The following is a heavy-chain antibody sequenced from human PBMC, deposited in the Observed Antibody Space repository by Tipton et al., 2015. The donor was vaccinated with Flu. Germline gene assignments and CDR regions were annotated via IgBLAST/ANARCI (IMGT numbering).Heavy chain of an antibody. V-gene: IGHV3-7*03. CDR1: GFTFSSYW. CDR2: IKQDGSEK. Sequence: SLRLSCAASGFTFSSYWMSWIRQAPGKGLEWVAHIKQDGSEKYYMDSVKGRFTISRDNAKNSLYLQMNGLRAEDTAVYYCVAFCGGACYTLNYWGQGTLVTVSS. D-gene: IGHD2-21*01. J-gene: IGHJ4*02. CDR3: VAFCGGACYTLNY.